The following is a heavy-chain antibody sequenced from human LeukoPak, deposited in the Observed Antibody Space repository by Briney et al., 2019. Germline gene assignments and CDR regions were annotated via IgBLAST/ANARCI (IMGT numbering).Heavy chain of an antibody. V-gene: IGHV3-11*04. D-gene: IGHD1-26*01. J-gene: IGHJ3*02. CDR3: AKPIVGATPGHDAFDI. Sequence: PGGSLRLSCAASGFTLSDYYMSWIRQAPGKGLEWVSYISSSGSTIYYADSVKGRFTISRDNAKNSLYLQMNSLRAEDTAVYYCAKPIVGATPGHDAFDIWGQGTMVTVSS. CDR1: GFTLSDYY. CDR2: ISSSGSTI.